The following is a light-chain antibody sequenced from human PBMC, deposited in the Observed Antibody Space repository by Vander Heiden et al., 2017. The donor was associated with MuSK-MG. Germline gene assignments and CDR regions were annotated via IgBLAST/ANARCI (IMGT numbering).Light chain of an antibody. Sequence: DIQMTQSPPSLSASVGDRVTIACRASLGISNYFAWYQQKPGKAPKLLIHAASILQSGVPSRFSGSGSGTDFTLTISSLQPEDVATYYCQKDYSAPITFGQGTQLEI. J-gene: IGKJ5*01. CDR3: QKDYSAPIT. CDR1: LGISNY. CDR2: AAS. V-gene: IGKV1-27*01.